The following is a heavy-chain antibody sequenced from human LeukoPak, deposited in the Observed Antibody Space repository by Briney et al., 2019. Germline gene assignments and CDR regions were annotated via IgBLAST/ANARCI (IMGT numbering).Heavy chain of an antibody. V-gene: IGHV1-18*01. CDR2: ISAYNGNT. Sequence: ASVKVSCKASGGTFSSYAISWVRQAPGQGLEWMGWISAYNGNTNYAQKLQGRVTMTTDTSTSTAYMELRSLRSDDTAVYYCARDRFMYYYGSGSIHWFDPWGQGTLVTVSS. D-gene: IGHD3-10*01. CDR1: GGTFSSYA. CDR3: ARDRFMYYYGSGSIHWFDP. J-gene: IGHJ5*02.